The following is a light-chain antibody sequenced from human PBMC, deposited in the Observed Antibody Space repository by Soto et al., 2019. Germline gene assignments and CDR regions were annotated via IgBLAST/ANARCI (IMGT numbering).Light chain of an antibody. J-gene: IGKJ1*01. CDR2: KAS. CDR1: QSISSW. CDR3: RQDNSHWT. Sequence: DIQMTQSPSTLSASVGDRVTITCRASQSISSWLAWYQQKPGKAPKLLLYKASSLESGVPSRFSGSGSGTEFTLTLSGLQPDDFTTYSCRQDNSHWTLGQGTKGEIK. V-gene: IGKV1-5*03.